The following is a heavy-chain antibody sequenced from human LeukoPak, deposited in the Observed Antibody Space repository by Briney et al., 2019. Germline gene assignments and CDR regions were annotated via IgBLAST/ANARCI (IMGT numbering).Heavy chain of an antibody. CDR1: GYTFTSYY. CDR3: ARGSDSSSYSMGSH. J-gene: IGHJ4*02. CDR2: IIPIFGTA. V-gene: IGHV1-69*13. D-gene: IGHD3-22*01. Sequence: GASVKVSCKASGYTFTSYYMHWVRQAPGQGLEWMGGIIPIFGTANYAQKFQGRVTITADESTSTAYMELSSLRSEDTAVYYCARGSDSSSYSMGSHWGQGTLVTVSS.